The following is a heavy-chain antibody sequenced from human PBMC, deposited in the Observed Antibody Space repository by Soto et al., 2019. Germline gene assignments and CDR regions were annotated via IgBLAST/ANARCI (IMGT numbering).Heavy chain of an antibody. D-gene: IGHD3-9*01. V-gene: IGHV4-59*01. J-gene: IGHJ3*02. CDR3: ARALILTGYYTHDAFDI. CDR2: IYYSGST. Sequence: ETLSLTCTVSGGSISSYYWSWIRQPPGKGLEWIGYIYYSGSTNYNPSLKSRVTISVDTSKNQFSLKLSSVTAADTAVYYCARALILTGYYTHDAFDIWGQGTMVTVS. CDR1: GGSISSYY.